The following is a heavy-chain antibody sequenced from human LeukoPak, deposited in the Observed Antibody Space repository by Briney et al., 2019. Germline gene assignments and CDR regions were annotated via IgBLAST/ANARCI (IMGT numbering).Heavy chain of an antibody. D-gene: IGHD3-9*01. CDR3: TRDESGSGIFTGSSGY. J-gene: IGHJ4*02. CDR2: ISSGSSNI. Sequence: PGGPLTLSCTAYGLTLSSYSMKWVRQAPGRGLEWVSSISSGSSNIYYADLVKSCFTTSRNNAKTVLYQLINSLRAEDTAVYYWTRDESGSGIFTGSSGYWGQGTLVTVSS. V-gene: IGHV3-21*01. CDR1: GLTLSSYS.